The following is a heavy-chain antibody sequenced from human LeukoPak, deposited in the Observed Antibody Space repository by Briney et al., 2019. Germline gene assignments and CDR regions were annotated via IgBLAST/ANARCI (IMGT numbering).Heavy chain of an antibody. J-gene: IGHJ4*02. CDR3: AKDYGAYDILTGHDY. CDR2: ISGSGGST. CDR1: GFTFSSYS. Sequence: GGSLRLSCAASGFTFSSYSMNWVRQAPGKGLEWVSAISGSGGSTYYADSVKGRFTISRDNSKNTLYLQMNSLRAEDTAVYYCAKDYGAYDILTGHDYWGQGTLVTVSS. D-gene: IGHD3-9*01. V-gene: IGHV3-23*01.